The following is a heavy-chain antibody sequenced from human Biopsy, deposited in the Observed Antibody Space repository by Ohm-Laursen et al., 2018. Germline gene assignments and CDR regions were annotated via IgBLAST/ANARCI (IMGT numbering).Heavy chain of an antibody. CDR3: ALQSVAQMKNFDY. J-gene: IGHJ4*02. D-gene: IGHD6-19*01. V-gene: IGHV1-2*02. CDR1: GYTFAGYY. CDR2: ISPKSGDT. Sequence: SVKVSCNASGYTFAGYYLHWVRQAPGQGLEWMGWISPKSGDTNYAHKFQGNITMTRDTSMSTAYMEMSRLRCDDTAVYYCALQSVAQMKNFDYWGQGTLVTVSS.